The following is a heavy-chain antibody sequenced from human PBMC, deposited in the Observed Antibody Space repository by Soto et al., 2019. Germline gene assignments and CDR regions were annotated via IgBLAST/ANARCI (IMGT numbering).Heavy chain of an antibody. D-gene: IGHD4-17*01. CDR2: ISGSGNTV. J-gene: IGHJ2*01. CDR3: AAQSPHDYGDYTYWRFDL. Sequence: QVQLLESGGGLVKAGGSLRLFCEVSGFTFSDHFMSWFRQIPGKGLEWISYISGSGNTVYYADSVKGRFTISRDNSKNSLYLQMNSLRGEDSAVYYCAAQSPHDYGDYTYWRFDLWGRGTLLTVSS. CDR1: GFTFSDHF. V-gene: IGHV3-11*01.